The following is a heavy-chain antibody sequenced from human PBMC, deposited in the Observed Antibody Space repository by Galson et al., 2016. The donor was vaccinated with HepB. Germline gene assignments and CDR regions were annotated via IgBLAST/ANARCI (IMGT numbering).Heavy chain of an antibody. CDR3: ARDYFCVGASCRGERGRFDY. J-gene: IGHJ4*02. CDR2: ISSDGVHT. D-gene: IGHD2-21*01. CDR1: GFTFRDFP. Sequence: SLRLSCAASGFTFRDFPMVWVRQAPGQGLEWVSSISSDGVHTYYADSLKGRFSISRDNAKNSLFLQMSSLRAEDTAMYYCARDYFCVGASCRGERGRFDYWGQGALVTVSS. V-gene: IGHV3-21*01.